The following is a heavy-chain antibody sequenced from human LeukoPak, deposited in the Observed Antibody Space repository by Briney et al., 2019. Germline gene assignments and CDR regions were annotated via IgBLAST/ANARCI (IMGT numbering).Heavy chain of an antibody. CDR3: ARRLTQYDCFDP. CDR2: TYYRSTWYN. Sequence: SQTLSLTCAISGDSVSSNSVTWNWIRQSPSRGLEWLGRTYYRSTWYNDYAVSVRGRITVNPDTSKNQFSLHLNSVTPEDTAVYYCARRLTQYDCFDPWGQGALVTVSS. CDR1: GDSVSSNSVT. D-gene: IGHD2-2*01. V-gene: IGHV6-1*01. J-gene: IGHJ5*02.